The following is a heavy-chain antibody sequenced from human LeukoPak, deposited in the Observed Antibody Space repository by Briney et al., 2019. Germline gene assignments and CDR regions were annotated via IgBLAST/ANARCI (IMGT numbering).Heavy chain of an antibody. CDR2: ISAYNGNT. V-gene: IGHV1-18*01. CDR1: GYTFTSYG. Sequence: ASVKVSCRASGYTFTSYGISWVRQAPGQGLEWMGWISAYNGNTNYAQKLQGRVTMTTDTSTSTAYMELRSLRSDDTAVYYCARDLTLRYFDWLLFSADGGDYWGQGTLVTVSS. J-gene: IGHJ4*02. D-gene: IGHD3-9*01. CDR3: ARDLTLRYFDWLLFSADGGDY.